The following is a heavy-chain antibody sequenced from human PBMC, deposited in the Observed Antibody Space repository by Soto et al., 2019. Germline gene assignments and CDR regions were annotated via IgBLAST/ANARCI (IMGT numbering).Heavy chain of an antibody. J-gene: IGHJ4*02. V-gene: IGHV4-4*02. Sequence: QVQLQESGPGLVKPSGTLSLTCAVSGGSISSSNWWSWVRQPPGKGQGWIGEIYHSGSTNYNPSLKSRVTISVDKSKNQFSLKPSSVTAADTAVYYCAAGVGRKKRGLGSVDSGYWGQGTLVTVSS. D-gene: IGHD3-10*01. CDR3: AAGVGRKKRGLGSVDSGY. CDR2: IYHSGST. CDR1: GGSISSSNW.